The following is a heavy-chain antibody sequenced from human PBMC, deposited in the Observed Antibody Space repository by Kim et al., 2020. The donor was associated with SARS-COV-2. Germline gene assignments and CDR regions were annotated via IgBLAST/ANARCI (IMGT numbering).Heavy chain of an antibody. CDR2: IYYTGTT. CDR3: ARVMYDINGHYRRIDY. CDR1: GASISGYY. D-gene: IGHD3-22*01. J-gene: IGHJ4*01. Sequence: SETLSLTCTVSGASISGYYWSWIRQSPGKGLEFIGFIYYTGTTHYNPSLRSRVTMPRDTSKNQFSLNLSSVTAADTAGYFCARVMYDINGHYRRIDYWC. V-gene: IGHV4-59*08.